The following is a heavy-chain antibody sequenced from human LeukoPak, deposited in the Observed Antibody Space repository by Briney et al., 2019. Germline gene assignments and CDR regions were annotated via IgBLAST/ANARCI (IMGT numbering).Heavy chain of an antibody. D-gene: IGHD3-3*01. Sequence: GGSLRLSCAASGFTFSSYAMHWVRQAPGKGLEWVAVISYDGSNKYYADSVKGRFTISRDNAKNSLYLQMNSLRAEDTAVYYCASLDFNYDFWSGYSYFDYWGQGTLVTVSS. J-gene: IGHJ4*02. V-gene: IGHV3-30-3*01. CDR3: ASLDFNYDFWSGYSYFDY. CDR1: GFTFSSYA. CDR2: ISYDGSNK.